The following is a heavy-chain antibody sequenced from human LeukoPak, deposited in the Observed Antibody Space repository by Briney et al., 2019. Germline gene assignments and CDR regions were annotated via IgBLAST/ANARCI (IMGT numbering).Heavy chain of an antibody. CDR3: ARDRYYYDSSGYSGRGCWFAP. CDR1: GGTFSSYA. Sequence: SVKVSCKASGGTFSSYAISWVRQAPGQGLEWMGGIIPIFGTANYAQKFQGRVTITADESTSTAYMELSSLRSEDTAVYYCARDRYYYDSSGYSGRGCWFAPWGQGTLVTVSS. J-gene: IGHJ5*02. CDR2: IIPIFGTA. V-gene: IGHV1-69*13. D-gene: IGHD3-22*01.